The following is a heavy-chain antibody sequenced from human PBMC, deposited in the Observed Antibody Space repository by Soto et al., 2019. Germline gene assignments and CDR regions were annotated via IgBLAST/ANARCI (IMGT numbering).Heavy chain of an antibody. V-gene: IGHV3-30*14. D-gene: IGHD4-4*01. CDR2: ISYDGSDK. Sequence: QVQLVESGGGVVQPGRSLILSCAASGFTFSNYAMNWVRQAPGKGLEWVALISYDGSDKYYADSVKGRFTISRDNFKKTLYLQMNSLRAEDTAVFYCARNLWYRNYGGNYYFDLWGRGTLVTVSS. J-gene: IGHJ2*01. CDR1: GFTFSNYA. CDR3: ARNLWYRNYGGNYYFDL.